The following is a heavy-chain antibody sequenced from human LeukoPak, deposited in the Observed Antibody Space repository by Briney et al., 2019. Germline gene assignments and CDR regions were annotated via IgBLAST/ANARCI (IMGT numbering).Heavy chain of an antibody. CDR2: INHSGST. D-gene: IGHD4-17*01. V-gene: IGHV4-34*01. Sequence: SETLSLTCAAYGGSFSGYYWSWIRQPPGKGLEWIGEINHSGSTNYNPSLKSRVTISVDTSKNQFSLKLSSVTAADTAVYYCARHRHSTVTLLPYYSDYWGQGTLVTVSS. CDR1: GGSFSGYY. CDR3: ARHRHSTVTLLPYYSDY. J-gene: IGHJ4*02.